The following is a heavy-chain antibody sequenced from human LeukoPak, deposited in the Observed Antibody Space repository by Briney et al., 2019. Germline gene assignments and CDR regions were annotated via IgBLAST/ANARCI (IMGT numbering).Heavy chain of an antibody. Sequence: TSETLPLTCTVSGGSISSYYWSWIRQPPGKGLEWIGYIYYSGSTNYNPSLKSRVTISVDTSKNQFSLKLSSVTAADTAVYYCAGSIVGATGGDAFDIWGQGTMVTVSS. V-gene: IGHV4-59*01. CDR3: AGSIVGATGGDAFDI. CDR2: IYYSGST. J-gene: IGHJ3*02. CDR1: GGSISSYY. D-gene: IGHD1-26*01.